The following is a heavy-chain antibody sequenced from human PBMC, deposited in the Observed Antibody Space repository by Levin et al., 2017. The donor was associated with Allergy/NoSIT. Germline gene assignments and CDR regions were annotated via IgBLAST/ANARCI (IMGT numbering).Heavy chain of an antibody. CDR1: TFTFTTYA. CDR3: TTRYSGSYYY. D-gene: IGHD1-26*01. V-gene: IGHV3-23*01. Sequence: GGSLRLSCAASTFTFTTYAMNWVRQAPGRGLEWVSAISGGGGSTDYADSVKGRFTISRDNSKNMLFLQMNNLRAEDTAIYYCTTRYSGSYYYWGQGTLVTVSS. CDR2: ISGGGGST. J-gene: IGHJ4*02.